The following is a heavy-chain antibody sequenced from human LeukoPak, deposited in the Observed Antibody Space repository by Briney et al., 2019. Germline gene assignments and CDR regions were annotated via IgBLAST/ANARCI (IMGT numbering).Heavy chain of an antibody. J-gene: IGHJ4*02. D-gene: IGHD3-9*01. Sequence: SGGTLRLSCAASGFTFSNYEMNWLRQAPGKGLEWVSYISDSGTTIYYGDYVKGRFTISRDNAKKSLYLQMNSLRAEDTAVYYCARVRYFDWLGPFDYWGQGTLVTVSS. V-gene: IGHV3-48*03. CDR1: GFTFSNYE. CDR3: ARVRYFDWLGPFDY. CDR2: ISDSGTTI.